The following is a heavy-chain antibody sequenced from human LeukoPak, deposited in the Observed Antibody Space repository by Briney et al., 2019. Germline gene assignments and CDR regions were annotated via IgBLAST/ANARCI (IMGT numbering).Heavy chain of an antibody. J-gene: IGHJ5*02. CDR2: IYSADSNT. CDR1: GYGFSNYW. CDR3: ARRYYHSSEFDP. D-gene: IGHD3-22*01. Sequence: ESLKISCKASGYGFSNYWIGWVRPLPGKGMEWRGIIYSADSNTLYSTSVQGQVTISADKSISTAYLQWSSLKASDTAMYYCARRYYHSSEFDPWGQGTLVTVSS. V-gene: IGHV5-51*01.